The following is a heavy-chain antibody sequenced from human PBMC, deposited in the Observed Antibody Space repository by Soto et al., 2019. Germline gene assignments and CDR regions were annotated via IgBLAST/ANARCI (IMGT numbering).Heavy chain of an antibody. CDR3: ARVEGMSKFDY. CDR1: GFTFSSYG. V-gene: IGHV3-33*01. D-gene: IGHD3-10*01. J-gene: IGHJ4*02. CDR2: IWYDGSNK. Sequence: GGSLRLSCAASGFTFSSYGMHWVRQAPGKGLEWVAVIWYDGSNKYYADSVKGRFTISRDNSKNTLYLQMNSLRAEDTAVYYCARVEGMSKFDYWGQGTLVTVSS.